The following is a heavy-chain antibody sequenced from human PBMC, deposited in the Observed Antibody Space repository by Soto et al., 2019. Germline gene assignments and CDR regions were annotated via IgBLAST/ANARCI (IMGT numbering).Heavy chain of an antibody. Sequence: QITLKESGPTLVKPTQTLTLTCTFSGFSLTTSGVGVGWIRQPPGKALEWLAVVHWNDDDHYSPSLKSRLTVIKDSSKNQVVLIMTNMDPVDTATYYWAHRVVNRGLGFWGQGTLVTVSS. CDR3: AHRVVNRGLGF. CDR2: VHWNDDD. V-gene: IGHV2-5*01. CDR1: GFSLTTSGVG. J-gene: IGHJ4*02. D-gene: IGHD2-21*01.